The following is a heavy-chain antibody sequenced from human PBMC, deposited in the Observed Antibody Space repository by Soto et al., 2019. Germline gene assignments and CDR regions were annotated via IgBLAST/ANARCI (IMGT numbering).Heavy chain of an antibody. V-gene: IGHV4-4*02. CDR2: IYPTGTP. CDR1: GGPTAVITG. J-gene: IGHJ4*02. Sequence: QVQLQESGPDLVNPSGPCPLTCPSLGGPTAVITGGGWSGSPPGRGLGWIGEIYPTGTPNYNPSLKSRVTISGDKSKNQFSLKLNSVTAADTAMYYCARGLMGAAAGTQGYWGQGTLVTVSS. D-gene: IGHD6-13*01. CDR3: ARGLMGAAAGTQGY.